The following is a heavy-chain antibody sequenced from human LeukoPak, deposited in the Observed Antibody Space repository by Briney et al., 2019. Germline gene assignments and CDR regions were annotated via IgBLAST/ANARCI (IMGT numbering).Heavy chain of an antibody. CDR1: RLTFSSHW. CDR2: ITNDGSST. Sequence: GGSLRLSCAASRLTFSSHWMHWVRQAPGKGLVWVSRITNDGSSTTYADSVKGRFTISRDNAKNSLYLQMNSLRAEDTAVYYCARDSYDFWSGYPYSYYYYYGMDVWGQGTTVTVSS. D-gene: IGHD3-3*01. CDR3: ARDSYDFWSGYPYSYYYYYGMDV. J-gene: IGHJ6*02. V-gene: IGHV3-74*01.